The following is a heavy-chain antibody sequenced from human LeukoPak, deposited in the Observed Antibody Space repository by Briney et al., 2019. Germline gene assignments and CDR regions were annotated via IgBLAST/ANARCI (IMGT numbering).Heavy chain of an antibody. Sequence: GGSLRLSCAASGFTVSSNYMSWVRQAPGKGLEWVSVIYSGGSTYYADSVKGRFTISRDNSKNTLYLQMNSLRAEDAAVYYCARDSEFIAVAGWDNWFDPWGQGTLVTVSS. CDR2: IYSGGST. CDR1: GFTVSSNY. J-gene: IGHJ5*02. V-gene: IGHV3-53*01. CDR3: ARDSEFIAVAGWDNWFDP. D-gene: IGHD6-19*01.